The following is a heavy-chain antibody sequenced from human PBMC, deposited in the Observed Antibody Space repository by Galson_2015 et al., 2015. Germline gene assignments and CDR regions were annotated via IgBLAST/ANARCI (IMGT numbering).Heavy chain of an antibody. Sequence: ETLSLTCAVDGGSFSGYYWSWIRQPPGKGLEWIGAINTFGSTNFNPSLKPRVTLSKDTSNKQFSLKLTSVTAADTAVYFCARGPSKHQLLRGAVDLWGQGTLVTVSS. J-gene: IGHJ5*02. CDR3: ARGPSKHQLLRGAVDL. V-gene: IGHV4-34*01. CDR2: INTFGST. D-gene: IGHD1-26*01. CDR1: GGSFSGYY.